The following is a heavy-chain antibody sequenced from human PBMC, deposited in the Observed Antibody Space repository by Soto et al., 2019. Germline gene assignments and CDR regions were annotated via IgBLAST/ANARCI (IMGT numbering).Heavy chain of an antibody. V-gene: IGHV3-23*01. J-gene: IGHJ4*02. CDR3: TKNYYFDS. CDR2: INIVGGNT. Sequence: GSLRLSFAAYGFTFSNYAMIWVRQAPGKALEWVSSINIVGGNTNYADSVRGRFTMSRDDSKNTVFLQMNSLRAEDTAIYYCTKNYYFDSWGQGTLVTVSS. CDR1: GFTFSNYA.